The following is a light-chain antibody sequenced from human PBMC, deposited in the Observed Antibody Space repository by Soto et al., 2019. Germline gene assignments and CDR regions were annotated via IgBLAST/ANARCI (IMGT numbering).Light chain of an antibody. Sequence: QSVLAQPPSLSAAPGQEVTISCSGSRSNIGNNFVSWYQQFPGTAPKLLIYDNYKRTSGITDRISGSKSGTSATLGVTGLQSGDAADYYCGTWDSSLNGYVFGPGTKVTVL. V-gene: IGLV1-51*01. CDR2: DNY. J-gene: IGLJ1*01. CDR1: RSNIGNNF. CDR3: GTWDSSLNGYV.